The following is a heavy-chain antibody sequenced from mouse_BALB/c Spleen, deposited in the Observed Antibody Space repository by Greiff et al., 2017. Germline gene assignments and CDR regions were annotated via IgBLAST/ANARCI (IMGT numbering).Heavy chain of an antibody. CDR3: ARLNARATAWFAY. CDR2: ISYSGST. D-gene: IGHD3-1*01. CDR1: GYSITSGY. Sequence: VQLQQSGPSLVKPSQTLSLTCSVTGYSITSGYWNWIRKFPGNKLEYMGYISYSGSTYYNPSLKSRISITRDTSKNQYYLQLNSVTTEDTATYYCARLNARATAWFAYWGQGTLVTVSA. J-gene: IGHJ3*01. V-gene: IGHV3-8*02.